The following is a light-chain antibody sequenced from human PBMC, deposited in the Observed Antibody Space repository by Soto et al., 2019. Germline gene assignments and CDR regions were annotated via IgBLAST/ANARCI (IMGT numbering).Light chain of an antibody. CDR3: QQYANWPKT. J-gene: IGKJ1*01. CDR1: QSISRS. Sequence: EIVLTQSPAILSVSPGERATLSCRASQSISRSLVWYQQKSGQAPRLLIYGAFTRAAGVPARFSGSGSGTEFTLTISSLQSEDSAVYFCQQYANWPKTFGQGTKVDIK. CDR2: GAF. V-gene: IGKV3-15*01.